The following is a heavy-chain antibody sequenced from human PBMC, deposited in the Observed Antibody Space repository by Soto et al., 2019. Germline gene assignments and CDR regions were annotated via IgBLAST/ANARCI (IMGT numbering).Heavy chain of an antibody. CDR1: GGSISSYY. V-gene: IGHV4-59*01. CDR2: IYYSGST. Sequence: TSETLSLTCTVSGGSISSYYWSWIRQPPGKGLEWIGYIYYSGSTNYNPSLKSRVTISVDTSKNQFSLKLSSVTAADTAVYYCARGGPAATYRFYYYYGMDVWGQGTTVTVSS. CDR3: ARGGPAATYRFYYYYGMDV. J-gene: IGHJ6*02. D-gene: IGHD2-2*01.